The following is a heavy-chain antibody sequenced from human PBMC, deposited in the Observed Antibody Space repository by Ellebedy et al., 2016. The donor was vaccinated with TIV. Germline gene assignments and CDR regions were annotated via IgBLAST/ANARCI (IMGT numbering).Heavy chain of an antibody. J-gene: IGHJ3*02. CDR1: GGTFSSYA. CDR2: INPNSGGT. V-gene: IGHV1-2*02. CDR3: ARDEYYYDSSGYGSDAFDI. D-gene: IGHD3-22*01. Sequence: ASVKVSCKASGGTFSSYAISWVRQAPGQGLEWMGWINPNSGGTNCAQKFQGRVTMTRDTSISTAYMELSRLRSDDTAVYYCARDEYYYDSSGYGSDAFDIWGQGTMVTVSS.